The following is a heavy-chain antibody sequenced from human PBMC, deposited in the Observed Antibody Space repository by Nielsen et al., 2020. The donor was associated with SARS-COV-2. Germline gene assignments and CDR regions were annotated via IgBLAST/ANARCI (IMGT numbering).Heavy chain of an antibody. CDR3: AREADYGDFGGYFDY. V-gene: IGHV3-9*01. CDR1: GFTFDDHA. J-gene: IGHJ4*02. Sequence: GGSLRLSCAASGFTFDDHAMHWVRQAPGKGLEWVSGISWNSGSIAYADSVKGRFTVSRDNAKNSLYLQMDSLRIEDTALYYCAREADYGDFGGYFDYWGQGTVVTVSS. D-gene: IGHD4-17*01. CDR2: ISWNSGSI.